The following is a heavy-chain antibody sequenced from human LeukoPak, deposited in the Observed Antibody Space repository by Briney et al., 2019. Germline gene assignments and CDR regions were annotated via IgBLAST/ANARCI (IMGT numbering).Heavy chain of an antibody. Sequence: PGGSLRLSCAASGFTFSRFWMTWVRQAPGKGLEWVSAISGSGGSTYYADSVKGRFTISRDNSKNTLYLQMNSLRAEDTAVYYCAKSGGGSGSYYLYYGMDVWGQGTTVTVSS. D-gene: IGHD3-10*01. CDR1: GFTFSRFW. J-gene: IGHJ6*02. CDR2: ISGSGGST. V-gene: IGHV3-23*01. CDR3: AKSGGGSGSYYLYYGMDV.